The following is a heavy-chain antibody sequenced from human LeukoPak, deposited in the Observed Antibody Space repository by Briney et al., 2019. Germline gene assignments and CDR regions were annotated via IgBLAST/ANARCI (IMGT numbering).Heavy chain of an antibody. CDR1: GFTFSSYS. V-gene: IGHV3-21*01. Sequence: PGGSLRLSCAASGFTFSSYSMNWVRQAPGKGLEWVSSISSSSSYIYYADSVKGRFTISRDNAKNSLYLQMNSLRAEDTAVYYCARTYYYDSSDYSVKSHNWFDPWGQGTLVTVSS. J-gene: IGHJ5*02. CDR3: ARTYYYDSSDYSVKSHNWFDP. D-gene: IGHD3-22*01. CDR2: ISSSSSYI.